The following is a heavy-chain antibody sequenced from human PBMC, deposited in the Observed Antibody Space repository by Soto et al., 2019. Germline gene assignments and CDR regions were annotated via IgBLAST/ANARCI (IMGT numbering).Heavy chain of an antibody. J-gene: IGHJ6*02. CDR3: ARRRGVVQDGMDV. V-gene: IGHV4-39*01. D-gene: IGHD3-3*01. CDR1: GGSIRSSSSY. Sequence: QLQLQESGPGLVKPSETLSLTCTVSGGSIRSSSSYWDWIRQPPGKGLEWIGSIYYSGSTYYKQSLKSPVMISMDKVKNQFSLNVSSVTAADTAVYYCARRRGVVQDGMDVWGQGTTVIVSS. CDR2: IYYSGST.